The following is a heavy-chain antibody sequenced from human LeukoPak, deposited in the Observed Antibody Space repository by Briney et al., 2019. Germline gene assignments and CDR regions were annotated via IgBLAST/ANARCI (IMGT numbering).Heavy chain of an antibody. CDR3: ARGLGVTIFGVVIGNFQH. V-gene: IGHV4-34*01. CDR2: INHSGST. CDR1: GGSFSGYY. D-gene: IGHD3-3*01. Sequence: SETLSLTCAVYGGSFSGYYWSWIRQPPGKGLEWIGEINHSGSTNYNPSLKSRVTISVDTSKNQFSLKLSSVTAADTAVYYCARGLGVTIFGVVIGNFQHWGQGTLVTVSS. J-gene: IGHJ1*01.